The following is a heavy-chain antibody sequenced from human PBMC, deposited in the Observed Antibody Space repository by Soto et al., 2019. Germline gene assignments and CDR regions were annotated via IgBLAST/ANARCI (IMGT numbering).Heavy chain of an antibody. CDR3: ARVGCSSTSCYTEYYYYYGMDV. D-gene: IGHD2-2*02. J-gene: IGHJ6*02. V-gene: IGHV1-69*13. Sequence: SVKVSCKASGGTFSSYAISWVRQAPGQGLEWMGGIIPIFGTANYAQKFQGRVTITADESTSTAYMELSSLRSEDTAVYYCARVGCSSTSCYTEYYYYYGMDVWGQGTTVTVSS. CDR2: IIPIFGTA. CDR1: GGTFSSYA.